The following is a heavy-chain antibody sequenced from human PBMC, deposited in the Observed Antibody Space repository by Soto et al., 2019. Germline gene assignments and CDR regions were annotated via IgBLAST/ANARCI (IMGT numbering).Heavy chain of an antibody. CDR2: INVGNGNT. D-gene: IGHD4-17*01. Sequence: QVQLVQSGAEVKKPGASVKVSCKASGYTITSYAMHWVRQAPGQRLEWMGWINVGNGNTYYSQKFQGRVTITRDTAASTAYMELSSLRSEDTAVYYCAREPYGGSLGYWGQGILVTVSS. CDR3: AREPYGGSLGY. J-gene: IGHJ4*02. CDR1: GYTITSYA. V-gene: IGHV1-3*01.